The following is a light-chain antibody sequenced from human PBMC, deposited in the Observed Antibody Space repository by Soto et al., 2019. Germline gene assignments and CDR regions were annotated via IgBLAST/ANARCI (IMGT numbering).Light chain of an antibody. Sequence: DIQMTQSPSTLSASVGDRVTITCRASQSISSWLAWYQQKPGKAPKLLIYDASSLESGVPSRFSGSGSGTEFTLTISSLQPDDFATYYCQQYHSYSKTFGQETKVEIK. CDR2: DAS. CDR1: QSISSW. CDR3: QQYHSYSKT. V-gene: IGKV1-5*01. J-gene: IGKJ1*01.